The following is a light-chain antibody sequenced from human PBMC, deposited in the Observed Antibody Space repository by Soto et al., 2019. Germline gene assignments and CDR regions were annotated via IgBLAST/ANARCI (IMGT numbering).Light chain of an antibody. CDR2: DVT. CDR1: SSDVGGYNY. V-gene: IGLV2-14*03. J-gene: IGLJ1*01. Sequence: QSALTQPASVSGTPGQSITLSCTGTSSDVGGYNYVSWYQQHPGKAPKLLIYDVTNRPSGVSNRFSGSKSGNTACLTISGLQAEDEADYYCSSYRSSSPVYVFGPGTKLTVL. CDR3: SSYRSSSPVYV.